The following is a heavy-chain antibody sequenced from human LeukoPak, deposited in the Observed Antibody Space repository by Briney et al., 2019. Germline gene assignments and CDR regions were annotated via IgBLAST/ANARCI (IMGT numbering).Heavy chain of an antibody. CDR2: IIPMFGTA. Sequence: EASVKVSCKASGGTFSNYAITWVRQAPGQGLEWMGGIIPMFGTASYAQKFQGRVTITADKSTSTAYMELSSLRSEDTAVYYCARAGPTVTTPLCYWGQGTLVTVSS. J-gene: IGHJ4*02. CDR1: GGTFSNYA. V-gene: IGHV1-69*06. CDR3: ARAGPTVTTPLCY. D-gene: IGHD4-17*01.